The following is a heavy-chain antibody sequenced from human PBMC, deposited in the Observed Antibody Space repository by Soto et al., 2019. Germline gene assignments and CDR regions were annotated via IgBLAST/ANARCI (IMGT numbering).Heavy chain of an antibody. CDR2: IYYSGST. D-gene: IGHD6-19*01. J-gene: IGHJ1*01. CDR3: ARVYSSGWYPQYFQH. CDR1: GGSISSYY. Sequence: SETLSLTCTVSGGSISSYYWSWIRQPPGKGLEWIGYIYYSGSTNYNPSLKSRVTISVDTSKNQFSLKLSSVTAADTAVYYCARVYSSGWYPQYFQHWGQGTLVTVSS. V-gene: IGHV4-59*01.